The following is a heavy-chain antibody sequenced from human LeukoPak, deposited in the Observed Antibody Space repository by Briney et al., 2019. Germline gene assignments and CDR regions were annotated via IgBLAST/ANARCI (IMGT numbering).Heavy chain of an antibody. CDR1: GYTFTDQN. CDR3: ARVGTPQPY. D-gene: IGHD2-15*01. CDR2: INPNSGAT. V-gene: IGHV1-2*02. J-gene: IGHJ4*02. Sequence: ASVMVSCKASGYTFTDQNMHWVRQAPGQGLEWMGWINPNSGATNYAQTFQGRVTITRDTSISTAYMELNRLRSDDPAVYYCARVGTPQPYWGQGTLVTVSS.